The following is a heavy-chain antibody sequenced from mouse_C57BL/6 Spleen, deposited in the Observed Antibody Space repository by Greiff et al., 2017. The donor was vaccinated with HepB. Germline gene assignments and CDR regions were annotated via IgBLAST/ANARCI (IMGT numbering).Heavy chain of an antibody. J-gene: IGHJ3*01. CDR1: GFTFTDYY. CDR2: IRNKANGYTT. CDR3: ARYGDYDGTTFAD. V-gene: IGHV7-3*01. Sequence: EVKVVESGGGLVQPGGSLSLSCAASGFTFTDYYMSWVRQPPGKALEWLGFIRNKANGYTTEYSASVKGRFTISRDNSQSIIYLQMNALRAEDSATDYGARYGDYDGTTFADWGQGTLVTVAA. D-gene: IGHD2-4*01.